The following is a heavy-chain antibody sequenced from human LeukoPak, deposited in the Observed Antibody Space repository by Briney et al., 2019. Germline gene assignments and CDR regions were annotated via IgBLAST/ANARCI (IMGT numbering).Heavy chain of an antibody. J-gene: IGHJ4*02. CDR2: ISGSGGST. CDR3: AKGLRGVVVVAATRGLIY. Sequence: GGSLRLSCAASGFTFSSYAMHWVRQAPGKGLEWVSAISGSGGSTHYADSVKGRFTISRDNSKNTLYLQMNSLRAEDTAVYYCAKGLRGVVVVAATRGLIYWGQGTLVTVSS. D-gene: IGHD2-15*01. CDR1: GFTFSSYA. V-gene: IGHV3-23*01.